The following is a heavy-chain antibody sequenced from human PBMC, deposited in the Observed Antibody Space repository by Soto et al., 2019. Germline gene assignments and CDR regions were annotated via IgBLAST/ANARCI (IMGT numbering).Heavy chain of an antibody. Sequence: GGSLRLSCAASGFTFSSYAMSWVRQAPGKGLEWVSAISGSGGSTYYAYSVKGRFTISRDNSKNTLYLQMNSLRAEDTAIYYCAKDSRNRAMYSYNSSCYAFDIWGQGTMVTVSS. CDR2: ISGSGGST. D-gene: IGHD3-22*01. J-gene: IGHJ3*02. CDR3: AKDSRNRAMYSYNSSCYAFDI. V-gene: IGHV3-23*01. CDR1: GFTFSSYA.